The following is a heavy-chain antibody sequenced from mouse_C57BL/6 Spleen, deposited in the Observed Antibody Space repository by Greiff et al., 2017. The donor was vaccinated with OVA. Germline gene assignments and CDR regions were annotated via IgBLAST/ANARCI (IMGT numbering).Heavy chain of an antibody. D-gene: IGHD2-3*01. Sequence: EVNVVESGGGLVQPGGSLSLSCAASGFTFTDYYMSWVRPPPGKALEWLGFIRNKANGYTTEYSASVNGRFTISRDNSQSILYLQMNALRAEDSATYYCARYSPDGYYVDYYAMDYWGQGTSVTVSS. V-gene: IGHV7-3*01. CDR2: IRNKANGYTT. CDR3: ARYSPDGYYVDYYAMDY. CDR1: GFTFTDYY. J-gene: IGHJ4*01.